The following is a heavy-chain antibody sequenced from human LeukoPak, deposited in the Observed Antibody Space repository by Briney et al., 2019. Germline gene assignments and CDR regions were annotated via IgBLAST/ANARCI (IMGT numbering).Heavy chain of an antibody. CDR1: GGTFSSYA. CDR2: IIPILGIA. J-gene: IGHJ6*02. V-gene: IGHV1-69*04. CDR3: ARSDFDRFTLHYYYGMDV. Sequence: SVKVSCKASGGTFSSYAISWVRQAPGQGLEWMGRIIPILGIANYAQKFQGRVTITADKSTSTAYMELSSLRSEDTAVYYCARSDFDRFTLHYYYGMDVWGQGTTVTVSS. D-gene: IGHD3-9*01.